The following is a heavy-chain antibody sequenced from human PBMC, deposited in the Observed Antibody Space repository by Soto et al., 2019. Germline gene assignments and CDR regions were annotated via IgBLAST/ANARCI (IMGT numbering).Heavy chain of an antibody. V-gene: IGHV3-33*01. CDR1: GFTFSSYG. CDR3: ARDQEPAAMSGPFDY. J-gene: IGHJ4*02. Sequence: GGSLRLSCAASGFTFSSYGMHWVRQAPGKGLEWVAVIWYDGSNKYYADSVKGRFTISRDNSKNTLYLQMNSLRAEDTAVYYCARDQEPAAMSGPFDYWGQGTLVTVSS. CDR2: IWYDGSNK. D-gene: IGHD2-2*01.